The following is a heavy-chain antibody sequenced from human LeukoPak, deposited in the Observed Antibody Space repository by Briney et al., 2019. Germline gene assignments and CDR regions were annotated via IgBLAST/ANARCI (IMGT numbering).Heavy chain of an antibody. V-gene: IGHV3-21*01. J-gene: IGHJ4*02. CDR3: ARDPSNDSGYDPRHY. Sequence: GASLRLSCAASGFTFSSYSMNWVRQAPGKGLEWVSSISSSNSYIYYADSVKGRFTISRDNAKNSLYLQMNSLRAEDTAVYYCARDPSNDSGYDPRHYWGQGTLVTVSS. CDR1: GFTFSSYS. CDR2: ISSSNSYI. D-gene: IGHD5-12*01.